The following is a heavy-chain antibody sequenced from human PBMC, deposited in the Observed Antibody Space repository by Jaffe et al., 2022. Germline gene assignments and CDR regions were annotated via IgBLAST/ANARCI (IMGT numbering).Heavy chain of an antibody. CDR1: GGSISSYY. V-gene: IGHV4-59*01. CDR2: IYYSGST. CDR3: ARSHGYSAYWYFDL. D-gene: IGHD5-18*01. Sequence: QVQLQESGPGLVKPSETLSLTCTVSGGSISSYYWSWIRQPPGKGLEWIGYIYYSGSTNYNPSLKSRVTISVDTSKNQFSLKLSSVTAADTAVYYCARSHGYSAYWYFDLWGRGTLVTVSS. J-gene: IGHJ2*01.